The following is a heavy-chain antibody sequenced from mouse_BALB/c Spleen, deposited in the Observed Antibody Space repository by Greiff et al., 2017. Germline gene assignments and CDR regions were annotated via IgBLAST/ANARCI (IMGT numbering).Heavy chain of an antibody. J-gene: IGHJ4*01. Sequence: EVQLVESGGGLVQPGGSRKLSCAASGFTFSSFGMHWVRQAPEKGLEWVAYISSGSSTIYYADTVKGRFTISRDNPKNTLFLQMTSLRSEDTAMYYCARSPITTVVGQAMDYWGQGTSVTVSS. CDR2: ISSGSSTI. CDR1: GFTFSSFG. CDR3: ARSPITTVVGQAMDY. D-gene: IGHD1-1*01. V-gene: IGHV5-17*02.